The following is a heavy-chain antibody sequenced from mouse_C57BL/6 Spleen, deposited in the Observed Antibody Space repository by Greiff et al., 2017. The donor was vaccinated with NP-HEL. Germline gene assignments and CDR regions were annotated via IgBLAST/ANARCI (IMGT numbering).Heavy chain of an antibody. V-gene: IGHV1-59*01. CDR3: ARGDYSGSSYYYFDY. D-gene: IGHD1-1*01. CDR2: IDPSDSYT. Sequence: QVHVKQSGAELVRPGTSVKLSCKASGYTFTSYWMHWVKQRPGQGLEWIGVIDPSDSYTNYNQKVKGKATLTVDTSSSKAYMQLSSLTSEDSAVYYCARGDYSGSSYYYFDYWGQGTTLTVSS. CDR1: GYTFTSYW. J-gene: IGHJ2*01.